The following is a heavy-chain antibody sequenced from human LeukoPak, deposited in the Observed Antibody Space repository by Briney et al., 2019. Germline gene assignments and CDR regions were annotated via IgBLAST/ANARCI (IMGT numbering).Heavy chain of an antibody. CDR1: GGTFSSYT. J-gene: IGHJ5*02. CDR2: IIPMLGIV. V-gene: IGHV1-69*02. CDR3: ARTYCSSTGCYTQWFDP. Sequence: SVKVSCKASGGTFSSYTISWVRQAPGQGLEWMGRIIPMLGIVNYAQKLQGRVTITADQSTSTAYMELSSLRSEDTAIYYCARTYCSSTGCYTQWFDPWGQGTLVTVSS. D-gene: IGHD2-2*01.